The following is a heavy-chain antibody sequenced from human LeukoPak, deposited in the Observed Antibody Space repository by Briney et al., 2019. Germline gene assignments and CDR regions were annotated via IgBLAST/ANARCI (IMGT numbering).Heavy chain of an antibody. CDR2: INPNSGGT. J-gene: IGHJ6*02. D-gene: IGHD6-13*01. V-gene: IGHV1-2*02. CDR1: GYTFTGYY. Sequence: ASVKVSCKASGYTFTGYYMHWVRQAPGQGLEWMGWINPNSGGTNYAQNFQGRVTMTRDTSISTAYMELSRLRSDDTAVYYCARASAAGFYYYGMDVWGQGTTVTVSS. CDR3: ARASAAGFYYYGMDV.